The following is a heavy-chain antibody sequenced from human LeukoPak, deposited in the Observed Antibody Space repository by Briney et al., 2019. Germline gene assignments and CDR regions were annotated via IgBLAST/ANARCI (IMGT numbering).Heavy chain of an antibody. D-gene: IGHD6-19*01. V-gene: IGHV3-53*01. Sequence: PGGSLRLSCAASGLTGTNNFMTWVRQVPGKGLEWVSVLYVGGSTTYYADSVKGRFTISRDNSKNTVYLQMNSLRAEDTAVYYCARARHTYSSGTPNYFYYYMDVWGKGTTVTVSS. J-gene: IGHJ6*03. CDR1: GLTGTNNF. CDR3: ARARHTYSSGTPNYFYYYMDV. CDR2: LYVGGSTT.